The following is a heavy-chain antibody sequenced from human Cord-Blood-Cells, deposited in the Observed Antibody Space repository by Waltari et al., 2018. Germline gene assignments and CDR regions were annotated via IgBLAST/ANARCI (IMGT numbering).Heavy chain of an antibody. Sequence: EVQLVQSGAEVKKPGESLKISCKGSGYSFTSYWIGWVRQMPGKGLEWMGIIYPGDSDTRYSPSFQGQVTISADKSISTAYLQWSSLKASDTDMYYCARPRPRNYDILTGAFDIWGQGTMVTVSS. V-gene: IGHV5-51*01. J-gene: IGHJ3*02. CDR3: ARPRPRNYDILTGAFDI. CDR2: IYPGDSDT. CDR1: GYSFTSYW. D-gene: IGHD3-9*01.